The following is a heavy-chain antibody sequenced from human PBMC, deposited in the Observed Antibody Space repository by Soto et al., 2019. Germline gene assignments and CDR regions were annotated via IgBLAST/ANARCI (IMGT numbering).Heavy chain of an antibody. CDR2: IIPIFGTA. CDR3: AREPMGYCISTSCYGWFDP. D-gene: IGHD2-2*01. CDR1: GGTFSSYA. J-gene: IGHJ5*02. V-gene: IGHV1-69*12. Sequence: QVQLVQSGAEVKKPGSSVKVSCKASGGTFSSYAISWVRQAPGQGLEWMGGIIPIFGTANYAQKFQGRVTITADEXXSXAXXELSSLRSEDTAVYYCAREPMGYCISTSCYGWFDPWGQGTLVTVSS.